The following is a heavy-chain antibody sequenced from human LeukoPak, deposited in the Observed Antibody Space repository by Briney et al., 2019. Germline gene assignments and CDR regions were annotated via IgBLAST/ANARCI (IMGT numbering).Heavy chain of an antibody. Sequence: ASVKVSCKASGYTFTSYYMHWVRQAPGQGLEWMGIINPSGGSTSYAQKFQGRVTMTRDTSTSTVYMELSSLRSEDTAVYYCAKTEEADYYYSSCSKYHYFYGMDVRGQGTTVTVSS. D-gene: IGHD3-22*01. V-gene: IGHV1-46*01. CDR3: AKTEEADYYYSSCSKYHYFYGMDV. CDR2: INPSGGST. CDR1: GYTFTSYY. J-gene: IGHJ6*02.